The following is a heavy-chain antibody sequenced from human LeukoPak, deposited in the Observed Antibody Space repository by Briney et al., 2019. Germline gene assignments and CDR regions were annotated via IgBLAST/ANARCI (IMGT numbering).Heavy chain of an antibody. J-gene: IGHJ6*03. Sequence: ASVKVSCKVSGGTFSSHGITWVRQAPGQGLEWMGGIIPIFDTVNYAQKFRGRVTITTDESTSTAYMELSSLRSEDTAVYYCAREKAYSSSSGGSPDYYYYMDVWGKGTTVTVSS. V-gene: IGHV1-69*05. CDR1: GGTFSSHG. CDR3: AREKAYSSSSGGSPDYYYYMDV. CDR2: IIPIFDTV. D-gene: IGHD6-6*01.